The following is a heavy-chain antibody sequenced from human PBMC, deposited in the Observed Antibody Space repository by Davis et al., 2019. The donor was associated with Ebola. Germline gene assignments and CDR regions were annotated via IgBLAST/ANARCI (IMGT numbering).Heavy chain of an antibody. CDR2: ISYDGSNK. Sequence: GESLKISCAASGFISSSYWMSWVRQAPGKGLEWVAVISYDGSNKYYADSVKGRFTISRDNSKNTLYLQMNSLRAEDTAVYYCARELTDYMDVWGKGTTVTVSS. J-gene: IGHJ6*03. D-gene: IGHD4/OR15-4a*01. CDR1: GFISSSYW. V-gene: IGHV3-30-3*01. CDR3: ARELTDYMDV.